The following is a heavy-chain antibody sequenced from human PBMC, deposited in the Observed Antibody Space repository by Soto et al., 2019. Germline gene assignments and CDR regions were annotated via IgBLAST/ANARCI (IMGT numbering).Heavy chain of an antibody. J-gene: IGHJ6*02. CDR1: GGSFSGYY. CDR2: IHDSGST. Sequence: QVQLQQWGAGLLKPSETLSLTCAVYGGSFSGYYWSWIRQPPGKGLEWIGEIHDSGSTNYNPSLKSRVTLSVDTSKNQFSLKLSSVTAADTAVYYCARGAPTIVGATSPSYGMDVWGQGTTVIVSS. V-gene: IGHV4-34*01. CDR3: ARGAPTIVGATSPSYGMDV. D-gene: IGHD1-26*01.